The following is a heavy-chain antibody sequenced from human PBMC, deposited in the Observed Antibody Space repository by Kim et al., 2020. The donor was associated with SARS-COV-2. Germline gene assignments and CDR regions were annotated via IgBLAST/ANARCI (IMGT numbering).Heavy chain of an antibody. CDR3: AAQVGGWLQLLGDY. D-gene: IGHD5-12*01. CDR1: GFTFSSYA. Sequence: GGSLRLSCAASGFTFSSYAMSWVRQAPGKGLEWVSAISGSGGSTYYADSVKGRFTISRDNSKNTLYLQMNSLRAEDTAVYYCAAQVGGWLQLLGDYWGQGTLVTVSS. CDR2: ISGSGGST. J-gene: IGHJ4*02. V-gene: IGHV3-23*01.